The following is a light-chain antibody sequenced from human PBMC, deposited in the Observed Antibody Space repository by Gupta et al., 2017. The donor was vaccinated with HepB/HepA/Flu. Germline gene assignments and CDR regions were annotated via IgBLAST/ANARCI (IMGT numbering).Light chain of an antibody. J-gene: IGKJ3*01. CDR1: QRIGNY. Sequence: DVQMTQSPSSLSASLGGRVTITCRASQRIGNYLNWYQQKLGKAPKLLIYLTSNLQSGVPSRFSGSGSGTEFTLTISNLQPEDFATYYCQHSYTTPRSFGPWTKVEVK. CDR2: LTS. CDR3: QHSYTTPRS. V-gene: IGKV1-39*01.